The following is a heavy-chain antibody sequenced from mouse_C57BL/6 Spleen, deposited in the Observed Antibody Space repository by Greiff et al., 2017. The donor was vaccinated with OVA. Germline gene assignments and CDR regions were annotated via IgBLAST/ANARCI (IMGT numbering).Heavy chain of an antibody. Sequence: QVQLQQSGAELVKPGASVKISCKASGYAFSSYWMNWVKQRPGKGLEWIGQIYPGDGDTNYNGKFKGKATLTAVKSSSTAYMQLSSLTSEDSAVYFCARCGNSNWYFDVWGTGTTVTVSS. CDR1: GYAFSSYW. V-gene: IGHV1-80*01. J-gene: IGHJ1*03. CDR3: ARCGNSNWYFDV. D-gene: IGHD2-1*01. CDR2: IYPGDGDT.